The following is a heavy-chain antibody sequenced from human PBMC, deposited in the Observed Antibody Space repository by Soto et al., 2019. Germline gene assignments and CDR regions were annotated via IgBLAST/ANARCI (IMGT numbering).Heavy chain of an antibody. CDR2: ISLNGIDT. D-gene: IGHD2-15*01. J-gene: IGHJ4*02. V-gene: IGHV3-30*04. CDR3: AREIERIRGPHHYSVGPSH. Sequence: GESLRLSRSASGFTFNNYAMHWLRHVPGQGLVWVSFISLNGIDTYYADSLKGRLTISIHNSSNTVILQVSSLRSDDTAIFYCAREIERIRGPHHYSVGPSHWGQGTLVTVSS. CDR1: GFTFNNYA.